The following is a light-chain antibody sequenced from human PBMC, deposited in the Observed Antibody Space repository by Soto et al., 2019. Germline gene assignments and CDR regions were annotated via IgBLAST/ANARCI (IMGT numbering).Light chain of an antibody. V-gene: IGLV2-14*01. CDR2: EVS. CDR1: SSDIGSYNY. Sequence: QSALTQPVSVSGSPGQSITISCTGASSDIGSYNYVSWYQQHLGKAPKLIIYEVSNRPSGVSNRLSGSKSGNTASLTISGLQTEDEADYYCSSYTGTTTVFGGGTKVTVL. CDR3: SSYTGTTTV. J-gene: IGLJ3*02.